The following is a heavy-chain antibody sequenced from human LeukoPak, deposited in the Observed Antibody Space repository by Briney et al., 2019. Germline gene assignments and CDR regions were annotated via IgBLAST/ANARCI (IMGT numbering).Heavy chain of an antibody. CDR1: GGSFSGYY. J-gene: IGHJ4*02. D-gene: IGHD1-26*01. Sequence: SETLSLTCAVYGGSFSGYYWSWIRQSPGEGLEWIGEINQSGSTKYNPSLKSRVTISVDTSKNQFSLKLSSVTAADTAVYYCATMGSGSYFNYWGQGSLVTVSS. V-gene: IGHV4-34*01. CDR3: ATMGSGSYFNY. CDR2: INQSGST.